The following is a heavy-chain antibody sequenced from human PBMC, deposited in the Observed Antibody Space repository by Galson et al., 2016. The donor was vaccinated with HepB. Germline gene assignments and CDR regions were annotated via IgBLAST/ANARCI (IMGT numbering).Heavy chain of an antibody. Sequence: SLRLSCAASGFIFSNYAMSWVRQAPGKGLEWVSTISGSGGSTYYADSVKGRFTISRDNSKNTLYLQMSRLRAEDTAVYYCTKDGAGWVVVAKGPYYFDYWGQGTLVTVSS. CDR2: ISGSGGST. CDR3: TKDGAGWVVVAKGPYYFDY. J-gene: IGHJ4*02. V-gene: IGHV3-23*01. CDR1: GFIFSNYA. D-gene: IGHD3-22*01.